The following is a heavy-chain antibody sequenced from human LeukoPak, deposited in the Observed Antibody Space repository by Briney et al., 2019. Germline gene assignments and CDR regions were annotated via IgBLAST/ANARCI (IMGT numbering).Heavy chain of an antibody. V-gene: IGHV5-51*01. CDR2: IYPRDSDT. CDR3: ARHLKMATINAPFDY. D-gene: IGHD5-24*01. Sequence: GASLHSSSQGSAYGFTTYYIAWVRPMPGKGLEWMGIIYPRDSDTRYSPYFQGQAAISADKSINTAYLQWSSLKASDTAMYYCARHLKMATINAPFDYWGQGTLVTVSS. CDR1: AYGFTTYY. J-gene: IGHJ4*02.